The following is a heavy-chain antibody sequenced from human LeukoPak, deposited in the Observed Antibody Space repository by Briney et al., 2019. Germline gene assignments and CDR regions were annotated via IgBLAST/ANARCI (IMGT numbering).Heavy chain of an antibody. CDR3: AKYGSRGGIPPSWFDP. Sequence: PGGSLRLSCAASGFTFSSYAMSWVRQAPGKGLEWVSAISGSGGSTYYADSVKGRFTISRDNSKNTLYLQMNSLRAEDTAVYYCAKYGSRGGIPPSWFDPWGQGTLVTVSS. CDR2: ISGSGGST. V-gene: IGHV3-23*01. CDR1: GFTFSSYA. D-gene: IGHD6-19*01. J-gene: IGHJ5*02.